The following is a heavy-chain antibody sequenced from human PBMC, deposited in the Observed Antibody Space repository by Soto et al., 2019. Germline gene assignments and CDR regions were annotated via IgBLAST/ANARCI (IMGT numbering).Heavy chain of an antibody. J-gene: IGHJ6*03. CDR1: GGSISSYY. V-gene: IGHV4-59*01. CDR3: ARDHPVTKLRYGVSYYMDV. CDR2: IYYSGST. D-gene: IGHD3-9*01. Sequence: QVQLQESGPGLVKPSETLSLTCTVSGGSISSYYWSWIRQPPGKGLEWIGYIYYSGSTNYNPSLKSRVTISVDTSKNQFSLKLSSVTAADTAVYYCARDHPVTKLRYGVSYYMDVWGKGTTVTVSS.